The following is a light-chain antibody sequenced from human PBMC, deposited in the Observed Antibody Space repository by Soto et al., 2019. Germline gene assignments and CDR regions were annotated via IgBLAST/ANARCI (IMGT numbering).Light chain of an antibody. CDR3: QQYYSYPRT. CDR1: QGISSY. V-gene: IGKV1-8*01. CDR2: AAS. Sequence: AVRLNQSPASLSASPRDRVTITCRASQGISSYLAWYQQKPGKAPKLLIYAASTLQSGVPSRFSGSGSGTDFTLTISCLQSEDFATYYCQQYYSYPRTFGQGTRLEVK. J-gene: IGKJ5*01.